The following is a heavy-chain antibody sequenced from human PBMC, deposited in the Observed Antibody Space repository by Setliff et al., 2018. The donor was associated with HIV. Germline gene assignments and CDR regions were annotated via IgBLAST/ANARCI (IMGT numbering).Heavy chain of an antibody. V-gene: IGHV4-61*09. CDR1: GGSISSGGHY. D-gene: IGHD2-15*01. CDR2: VYTSGSA. Sequence: SETLSLTCTVSGGSISSGGHYWNWIRQPAGRGLEWIGHVYTSGSASYNPPLKSRVTISIDTSKNQFSLQLSSVTAADTAVYFCARGPIRYSSGVRWFLGVESWYSGIDYWGQGTRVTVSS. J-gene: IGHJ4*02. CDR3: ARGPIRYSSGVRWFLGVESWYSGIDY.